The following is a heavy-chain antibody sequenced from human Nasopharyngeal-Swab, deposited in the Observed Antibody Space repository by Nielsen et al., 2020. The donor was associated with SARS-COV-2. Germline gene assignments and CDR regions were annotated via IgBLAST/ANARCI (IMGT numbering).Heavy chain of an antibody. Sequence: LRLSCTVSGGSISSGSYYWSWIRQPAGKGLEWIGRIYTSGSTNYNPSLKSRVTISVDTSKNQFSLKLSSVTAADTAVYYCASSSWPKYYFDYWGQGTLVTVSS. J-gene: IGHJ4*02. CDR2: IYTSGST. V-gene: IGHV4-61*02. D-gene: IGHD6-13*01. CDR1: GGSISSGSYY. CDR3: ASSSWPKYYFDY.